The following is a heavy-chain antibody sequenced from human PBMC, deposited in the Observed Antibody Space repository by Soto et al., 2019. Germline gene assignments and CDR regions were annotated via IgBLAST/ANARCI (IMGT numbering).Heavy chain of an antibody. CDR3: ARDGALGYCSGGSCYSDGMDV. J-gene: IGHJ6*02. CDR1: GYTFTSYG. D-gene: IGHD2-15*01. V-gene: IGHV1-18*01. CDR2: ISAYNGNT. Sequence: QVQLVQSGAEVKKPGASVKVSCKASGYTFTSYGISWVRQAPGRGLEWMGWISAYNGNTNYAQKLQGRVTMTTDTSTSTAYMELRSLRSDDTAVYYCARDGALGYCSGGSCYSDGMDVWGQGTTVTVSS.